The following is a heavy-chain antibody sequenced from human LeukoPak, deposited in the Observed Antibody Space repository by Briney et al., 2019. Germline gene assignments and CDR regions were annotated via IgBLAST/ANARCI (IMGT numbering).Heavy chain of an antibody. D-gene: IGHD3-10*01. CDR3: ARDDRGNWFDP. Sequence: GGSLRLSCAASGFTFSSYWMSWVRQAPGKGLEWVANIKQDGSEKYYVDSVKGRFTISRDNAKNSLYLQMNSLRAEDAAVYYCARDDRGNWFDPWGQGTLVTVSS. V-gene: IGHV3-7*01. J-gene: IGHJ5*02. CDR2: IKQDGSEK. CDR1: GFTFSSYW.